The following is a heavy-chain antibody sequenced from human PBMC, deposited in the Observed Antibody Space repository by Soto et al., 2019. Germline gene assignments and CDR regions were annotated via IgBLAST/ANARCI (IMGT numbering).Heavy chain of an antibody. CDR3: ASRRSSRVHYYYYMDV. J-gene: IGHJ6*03. CDR1: GFTFSDYY. Sequence: GGSLRLSCAASGFTFSDYYMSWIRQAPGKGLEWVSYISSSGSTIYYADSVKGRFTISRDNAKNSLYLQMNSLRAEDTAVYYCASRRSSRVHYYYYMDVWGKGTTVTVSS. D-gene: IGHD6-13*01. V-gene: IGHV3-11*01. CDR2: ISSSGSTI.